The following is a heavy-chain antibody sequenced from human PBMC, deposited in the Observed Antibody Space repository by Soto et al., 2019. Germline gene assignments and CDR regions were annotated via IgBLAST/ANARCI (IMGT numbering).Heavy chain of an antibody. V-gene: IGHV3-74*01. J-gene: IGHJ4*02. CDR1: GFTFSNYW. CDR3: ARDPAPSGWYDY. CDR2: INSDGSST. Sequence: PGGSLRLSCAASGFTFSNYWMHWVRQVPGKGLVWVSRINSDGSSTTYADSVKGRFTISRDNAKSTLYLQMNSLRAEDTAVYYCARDPAPSGWYDYWGQGXLVTVYS. D-gene: IGHD6-19*01.